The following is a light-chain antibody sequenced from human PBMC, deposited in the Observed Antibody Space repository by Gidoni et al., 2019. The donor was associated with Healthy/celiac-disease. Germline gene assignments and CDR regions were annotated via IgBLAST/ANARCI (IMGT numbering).Light chain of an antibody. V-gene: IGLV2-14*03. CDR3: SSYTSSSTRV. CDR2: DVS. CDR1: SSDVGGYNY. J-gene: IGLJ1*01. Sequence: QSALTQPASVSGSPGPSITISCTGTSSDVGGYNYVSGYQHPPGKAPKLMIYDVSNRPSGVSNRYSGSKSGNTASLTISGLQAEDEADYYCSSYTSSSTRVFGTGTKVTVL.